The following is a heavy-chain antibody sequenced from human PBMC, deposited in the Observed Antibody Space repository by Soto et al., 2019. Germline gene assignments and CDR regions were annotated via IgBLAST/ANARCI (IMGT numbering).Heavy chain of an antibody. Sequence: QDQLVQSGAEVKKPGASVKVSCKASGYTFTSYGITWVRQAPGQGLEWMGWISAYNSNTNYAQKLQGRVTMTTDTPTSTACMELRSLRSDDTAIYYCARTYYYDSSGYPVYYGMDVWGQGTTVTVSS. J-gene: IGHJ6*02. CDR1: GYTFTSYG. CDR2: ISAYNSNT. CDR3: ARTYYYDSSGYPVYYGMDV. D-gene: IGHD3-22*01. V-gene: IGHV1-18*01.